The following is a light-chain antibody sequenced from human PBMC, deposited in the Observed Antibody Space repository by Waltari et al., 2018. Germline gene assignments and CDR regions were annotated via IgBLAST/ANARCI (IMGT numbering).Light chain of an antibody. CDR1: QSISNY. Sequence: DIQMTQSPSSVGDRVTITCRAHQSISNYLNWYQQKPGKAPKLLIYAASSLKSGVPSRFSGSGSGTDFTLTISSLQPEDFATYSCQQSYSAPLTFGQGTKVEIK. J-gene: IGKJ1*01. V-gene: IGKV1-39*01. CDR2: AAS. CDR3: QQSYSAPLT.